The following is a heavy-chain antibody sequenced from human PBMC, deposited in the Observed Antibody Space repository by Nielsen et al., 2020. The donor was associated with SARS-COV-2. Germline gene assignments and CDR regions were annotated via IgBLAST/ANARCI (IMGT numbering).Heavy chain of an antibody. Sequence: GGSLRLSCTGYGFTFGNYAMHWVRQVPGKGLEWVSGISWNSGSIGYADSVKGRFTISRDNAKNSLYLQMNSLRAEDTALYYCAKETYYYDSSGYWYFDLWGRGTLVTVSS. CDR1: GFTFGNYA. D-gene: IGHD3-22*01. V-gene: IGHV3-9*01. CDR3: AKETYYYDSSGYWYFDL. CDR2: ISWNSGSI. J-gene: IGHJ2*01.